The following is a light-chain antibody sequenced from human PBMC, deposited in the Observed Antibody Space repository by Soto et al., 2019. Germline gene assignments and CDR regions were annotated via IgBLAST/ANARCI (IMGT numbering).Light chain of an antibody. Sequence: EIVLTQSPGTLSLSPGKRATLSCRASQSVSSNYLAWYQHKPGQAPRLLIYGASGRATGISDRFSGSGSGTDFTLTISRLEPEDFAVYYCQQYGSSPQTFGQGTKVDIK. V-gene: IGKV3-20*01. CDR2: GAS. CDR1: QSVSSNY. CDR3: QQYGSSPQT. J-gene: IGKJ1*01.